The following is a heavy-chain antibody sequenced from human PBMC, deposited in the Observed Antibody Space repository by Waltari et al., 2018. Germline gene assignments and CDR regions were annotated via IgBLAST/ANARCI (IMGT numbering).Heavy chain of an antibody. V-gene: IGHV7-4-1*02. CDR3: ARAGSAYNSDY. D-gene: IGHD3-10*01. CDR1: GYNFVSYD. J-gene: IGHJ4*02. Sequence: QVQLVQSGAEVKKPGASVKVSCKTSGYNFVSYDIHWVRQATGQGLEWMGWINTNTGNATYVQGFTGRFVFSLDTSVSTAYLQISSLKAEDTAVFYCARAGSAYNSDYWGQGTLVAVSS. CDR2: INTNTGNA.